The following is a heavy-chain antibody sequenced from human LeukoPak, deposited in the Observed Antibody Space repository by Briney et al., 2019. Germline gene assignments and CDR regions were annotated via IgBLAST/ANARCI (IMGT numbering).Heavy chain of an antibody. J-gene: IGHJ3*02. V-gene: IGHV4-59*08. CDR1: GGSISSYD. Sequence: SETLSLTCTVSGGSISSYDWSWIRQPPGKGLEWVGYIYYGGSTNYNPSLKSRVTVSVDTSKDQFSLRLSSVTAADTAVYYCARLLAVAGGDAFDIWGQGKMVTVSS. CDR2: IYYGGST. D-gene: IGHD6-19*01. CDR3: ARLLAVAGGDAFDI.